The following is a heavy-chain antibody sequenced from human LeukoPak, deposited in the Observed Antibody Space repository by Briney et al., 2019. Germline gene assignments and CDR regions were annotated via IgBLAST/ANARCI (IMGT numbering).Heavy chain of an antibody. CDR1: GISFSNYY. V-gene: IGHV4-59*08. Sequence: SETLSLTCTVSGISFSNYYWSWIRQPPGKGLEWIGYIYNSGNTNYSPSLKSRVTISLDTSENQFSRRLSSVTAADTAVYYCARLGDFHGSGSYFDFWGQGTLVTVSS. J-gene: IGHJ5*01. CDR2: IYNSGNT. D-gene: IGHD3-10*01. CDR3: ARLGDFHGSGSYFDF.